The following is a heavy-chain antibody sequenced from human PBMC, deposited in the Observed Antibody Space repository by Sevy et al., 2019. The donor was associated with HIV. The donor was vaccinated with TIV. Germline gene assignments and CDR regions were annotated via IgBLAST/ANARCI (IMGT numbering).Heavy chain of an antibody. V-gene: IGHV3-15*01. CDR2: IKSKTDGGKT. D-gene: IGHD2-2*02. J-gene: IGHJ4*02. CDR1: GFTFSNAW. CDR3: TTDDRVIVVVRAAIQVRYYFDY. Sequence: GGSLRLSCAASGFTFSNAWMSWVRQAPGKGLEWVGRIKSKTDGGKTDYAAPVKGRFTIPRDDSKNTQYLQMNSLKTEETAGYYCTTDDRVIVVVRAAIQVRYYFDYWGQGTLVTVSS.